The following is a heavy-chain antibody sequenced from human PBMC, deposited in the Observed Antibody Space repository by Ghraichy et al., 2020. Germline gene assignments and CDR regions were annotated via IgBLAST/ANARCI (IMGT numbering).Heavy chain of an antibody. CDR3: ARTWGPALKYSHGETDY. J-gene: IGHJ4*02. V-gene: IGHV4-59*01. D-gene: IGHD1-26*01. CDR2: IYYSGST. Sequence: SETLSLTCTVSGGSISSYYWSWIRQPPGKGLEWIGYIYYSGSTNYNPSLKSRVTISVDTSKNQFSLKPSSVTAADTAVYYCARTWGPALKYSHGETDYWGQGTLVTVSS. CDR1: GGSISSYY.